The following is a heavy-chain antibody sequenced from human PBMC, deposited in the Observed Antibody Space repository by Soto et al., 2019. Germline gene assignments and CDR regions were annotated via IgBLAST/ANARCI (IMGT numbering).Heavy chain of an antibody. Sequence: ASVKVSCKASGYTFTSYGISWVRQAPGQGLEWMGWISAYNGNTNYAQKLQGRVTMTTDTSTSTAYMELRSLRSDDTAVYYCARTPRRIAAAGNVPFLDYWGQGTLVTVSS. CDR3: ARTPRRIAAAGNVPFLDY. J-gene: IGHJ4*02. V-gene: IGHV1-18*01. CDR1: GYTFTSYG. D-gene: IGHD6-13*01. CDR2: ISAYNGNT.